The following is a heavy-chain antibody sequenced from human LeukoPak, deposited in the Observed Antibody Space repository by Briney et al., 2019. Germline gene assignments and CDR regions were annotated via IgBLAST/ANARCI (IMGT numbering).Heavy chain of an antibody. Sequence: GGSLRLSCAASGFTFTNAWMSWVRRAPGKGLEWVGRIKSNPDGGTTDYAAPVKGRFTISRDDSKNTLYLQMNSLITEDTAVYYCTTAAAGTSCWGQGTLVTVSS. J-gene: IGHJ4*02. D-gene: IGHD6-13*01. CDR1: GFTFTNAW. CDR3: TTAAAGTSC. CDR2: IKSNPDGGTT. V-gene: IGHV3-15*01.